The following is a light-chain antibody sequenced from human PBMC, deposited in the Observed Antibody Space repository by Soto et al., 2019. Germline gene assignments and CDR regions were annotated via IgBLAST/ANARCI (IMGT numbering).Light chain of an antibody. CDR3: QQYGDWPPET. J-gene: IGKJ2*01. CDR1: QSVSRN. V-gene: IGKV3-15*01. CDR2: GAS. Sequence: EVVLTQSPATLSVSPGDRATLSCRASQSVSRNLAWYQQKPGQAPMLLIYGASTRATGVPARFSGSGSATEFTLSISSLQSEDVAVYYCQQYGDWPPETFGQGTKL.